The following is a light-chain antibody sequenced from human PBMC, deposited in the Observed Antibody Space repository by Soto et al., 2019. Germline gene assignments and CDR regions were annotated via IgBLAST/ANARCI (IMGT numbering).Light chain of an antibody. V-gene: IGKV3-20*01. CDR2: GVS. J-gene: IGKJ1*01. CDR3: QQYRTSPPTWT. Sequence: EIVLTQSPGTLSLSPGERATLSCRASQSVNTKYLAWYQQKPGQAPRLLISGVSSRATGIPDRFSGSGSGTDFILTISRVEPEDFAVYYCQQYRTSPPTWTFGQGTKVEIK. CDR1: QSVNTKY.